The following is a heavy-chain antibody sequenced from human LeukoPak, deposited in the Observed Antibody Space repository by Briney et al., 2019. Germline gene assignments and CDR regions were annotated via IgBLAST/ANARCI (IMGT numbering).Heavy chain of an antibody. Sequence: SETLSLTCTVSGYSISSGYYWGWIRQPPGRGLEWIGSIYHSGSTYYNPSLKSRVTISVDTSKNQSSLKLSSVTAADTAVYYCAGCRITGTRPFDYWGQGTLVTVSS. CDR1: GYSISSGYY. D-gene: IGHD1-7*01. CDR3: AGCRITGTRPFDY. CDR2: IYHSGST. J-gene: IGHJ4*02. V-gene: IGHV4-38-2*02.